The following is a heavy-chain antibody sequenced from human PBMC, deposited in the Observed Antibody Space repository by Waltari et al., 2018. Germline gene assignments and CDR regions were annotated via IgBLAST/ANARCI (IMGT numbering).Heavy chain of an antibody. D-gene: IGHD3-16*01. J-gene: IGHJ4*02. Sequence: QVQLVESGGGVVQPGRSLRLSCAASGFTFSRYGMHWVRQAPGKGLEWVAVRWYDGSNKYYADSVKGRFTISRDNSKNTLYLQMNSLRAEDTAVYYCARDMSLGWNYSDYWGQGTLVTVSS. CDR2: RWYDGSNK. CDR1: GFTFSRYG. V-gene: IGHV3-33*01. CDR3: ARDMSLGWNYSDY.